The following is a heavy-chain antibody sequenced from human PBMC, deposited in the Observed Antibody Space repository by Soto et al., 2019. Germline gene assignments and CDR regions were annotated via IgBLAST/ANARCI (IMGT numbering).Heavy chain of an antibody. D-gene: IGHD2-21*01. J-gene: IGHJ6*02. Sequence: ASAKVSSKACGYSITSCGSSWVRQAPGQGLEWMGWISAYNGKTNYAQKFQGRVTITADESTSTDYMELSSLRSEDTAVYYCAREYGAIPYAQGMDVWRQGTTVTVSS. V-gene: IGHV1-18*04. CDR2: ISAYNGKT. CDR3: AREYGAIPYAQGMDV. CDR1: GYSITSCG.